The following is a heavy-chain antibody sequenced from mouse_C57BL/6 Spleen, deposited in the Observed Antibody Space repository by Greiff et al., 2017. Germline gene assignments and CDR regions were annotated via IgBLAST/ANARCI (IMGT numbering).Heavy chain of an antibody. J-gene: IGHJ4*01. V-gene: IGHV1-63*01. Sequence: VQLVESGAELVRPGTSVKMSCKASGYTFTNYWIGWAKQRPGHGLEWIGDIYPGGGYTNYNEKFKGKATLTADKSSSTAYMQFSSLTSEDSAIYYCARSGGPLEAMDYWGQGTSVTVSS. CDR1: GYTFTNYW. CDR3: ARSGGPLEAMDY. CDR2: IYPGGGYT. D-gene: IGHD3-1*01.